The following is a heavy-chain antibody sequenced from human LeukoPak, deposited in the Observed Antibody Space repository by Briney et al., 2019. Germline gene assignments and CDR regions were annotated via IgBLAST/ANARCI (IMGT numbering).Heavy chain of an antibody. D-gene: IGHD1-26*01. CDR3: AREYSLLEYSGTTYYFDY. J-gene: IGHJ4*02. CDR2: ISGSGGST. V-gene: IGHV3-23*01. CDR1: GFTFSSYA. Sequence: GGSLRLSCATSGFTFSSYAMSWVRQAPGKGLEWVSAISGSGGSTYYAVSVKGRFTISRDNSKNTLYLQMNSLRAEDTAVYYCAREYSLLEYSGTTYYFDYWGQGTLVTVSS.